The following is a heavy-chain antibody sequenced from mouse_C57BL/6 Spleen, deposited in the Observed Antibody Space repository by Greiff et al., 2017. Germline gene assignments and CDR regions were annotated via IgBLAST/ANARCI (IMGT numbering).Heavy chain of an antibody. CDR3: TGGVYYSTQYYFDY. D-gene: IGHD2-5*01. J-gene: IGHJ2*01. V-gene: IGHV6-3*01. Sequence: EVQLVESGGGLVQPGGSMKLSCVASGFTFSNYWMNWVRQSPEKGLEWVAQIRLKSDNYATHYAESVKGRFTISRDDSKSSVYLQMNNLRAEDTGIYYCTGGVYYSTQYYFDYWGQGTTLTVSS. CDR1: GFTFSNYW. CDR2: IRLKSDNYAT.